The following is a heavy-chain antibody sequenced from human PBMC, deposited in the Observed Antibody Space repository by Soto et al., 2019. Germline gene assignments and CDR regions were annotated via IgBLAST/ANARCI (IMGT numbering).Heavy chain of an antibody. Sequence: ASVKVSCKASGYTFTGYYIHWVRQAPGQGLEWMGWINPNSGGTNYAQKFQGRVSMTRDTSISTAYMELSRLRSDDTAVFYCASDERFDPTTGYYYGMRVWGQGTTVTVSS. J-gene: IGHJ6*02. CDR2: INPNSGGT. CDR1: GYTFTGYY. D-gene: IGHD1-1*01. CDR3: ASDERFDPTTGYYYGMRV. V-gene: IGHV1-2*02.